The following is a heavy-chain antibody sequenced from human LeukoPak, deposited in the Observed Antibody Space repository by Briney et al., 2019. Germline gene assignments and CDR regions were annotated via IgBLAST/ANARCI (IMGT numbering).Heavy chain of an antibody. CDR3: ARDYQPRLWAFDI. V-gene: IGHV3-30*03. Sequence: GGSLRLSCAASGFTFSSYSMNWVRQAPGKGLEWVAVISYDGSNKYYADSVKGRFTISRDNSKNTLYLQMNSLRAEDTAVYYCARDYQPRLWAFDIWGQGTMVTVSS. D-gene: IGHD6-6*01. J-gene: IGHJ3*02. CDR2: ISYDGSNK. CDR1: GFTFSSYS.